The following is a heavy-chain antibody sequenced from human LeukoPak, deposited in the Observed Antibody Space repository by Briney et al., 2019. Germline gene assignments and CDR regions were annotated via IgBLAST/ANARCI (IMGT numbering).Heavy chain of an antibody. CDR3: AKGRIAVAGSLY. CDR2: ISYDGSNK. CDR1: GFPFSSYA. J-gene: IGHJ4*02. V-gene: IGHV3-30*04. Sequence: PGGSLRLSCAASGFPFSSYAMHWVRQAPGKGLEWVAVISYDGSNKYYADSVKGRFTISRDNSKSTLYLQMNSLRAEDTAVYYCAKGRIAVAGSLYWGQGTLVTVSS. D-gene: IGHD6-19*01.